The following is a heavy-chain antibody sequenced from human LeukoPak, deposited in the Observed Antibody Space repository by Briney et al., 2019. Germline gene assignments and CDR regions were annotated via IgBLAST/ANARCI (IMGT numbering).Heavy chain of an antibody. CDR3: ARDRYYYDSSGGRIFDY. CDR1: GASISSYY. Sequence: KTSETLSLTCTVSGASISSYYWSWIRQPPGKGLEWIGYIYYSGSTNYNPSLKSRVTFSVDTSKNQFSLKLISVTAADTAVYYCARDRYYYDSSGGRIFDYWGQGTLVTVSS. J-gene: IGHJ4*02. V-gene: IGHV4-59*01. CDR2: IYYSGST. D-gene: IGHD3-22*01.